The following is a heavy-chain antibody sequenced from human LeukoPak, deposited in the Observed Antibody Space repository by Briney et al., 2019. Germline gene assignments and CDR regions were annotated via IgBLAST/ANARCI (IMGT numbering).Heavy chain of an antibody. V-gene: IGHV1-69*04. CDR3: ARDLALTTVVTFYYYGMDV. J-gene: IGHJ6*02. D-gene: IGHD4-23*01. Sequence: ASVKVSWKASGGTFSSYAISWVRQAPGQGLEWMGRIIPILGIANYAQKFQGRVTITADKSTSTAYMELSSLRSEDTAVYYCARDLALTTVVTFYYYGMDVWGQGTTVTVSS. CDR1: GGTFSSYA. CDR2: IIPILGIA.